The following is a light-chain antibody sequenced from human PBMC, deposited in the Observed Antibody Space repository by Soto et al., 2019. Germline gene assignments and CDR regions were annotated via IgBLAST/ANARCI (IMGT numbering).Light chain of an antibody. CDR2: KAS. Sequence: DIQMNQSPSSVSASVGDRVTITGRASQSINKWLDWYQQKPGKAHKLLIYKASSLESGVPSRFSGSGSGTEVTLTISSLQSEEFAVYYCQHYNYWPYTFGQGTKV. CDR1: QSINKW. V-gene: IGKV1-5*03. CDR3: QHYNYWPYT. J-gene: IGKJ2*01.